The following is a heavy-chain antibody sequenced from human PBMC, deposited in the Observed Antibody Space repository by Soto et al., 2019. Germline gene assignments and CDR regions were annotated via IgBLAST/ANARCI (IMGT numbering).Heavy chain of an antibody. CDR2: INPNSGGT. Sequence: ASVKVSCKASGYTFTGYYMHWVRQAPGQGLEWMGWINPNSGGTNYAQKFQGWVTMTRDTSISTAYMELSRLRSDDTAVYYCARGKPVLRYFDWLATENWLDPWGQGTLVTVSS. D-gene: IGHD3-9*01. CDR1: GYTFTGYY. CDR3: ARGKPVLRYFDWLATENWLDP. V-gene: IGHV1-2*04. J-gene: IGHJ5*02.